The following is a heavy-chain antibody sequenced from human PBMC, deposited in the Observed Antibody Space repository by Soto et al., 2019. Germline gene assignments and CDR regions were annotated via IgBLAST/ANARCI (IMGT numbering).Heavy chain of an antibody. CDR1: RYTFIIYY. Sequence: ASVNVSFKASRYTFIIYYINLLRQSTVQWLEWMGLMNPNSGNTGYAQKFQGRITMTRNTSINTAYMELSSLGSEDTAVYYCARGREVWRKAGPIGIHDLDAWGNGT. CDR2: MNPNSGNT. D-gene: IGHD2-21*01. CDR3: ARGREVWRKAGPIGIHDLDA. V-gene: IGHV1-8*01. J-gene: IGHJ6*03.